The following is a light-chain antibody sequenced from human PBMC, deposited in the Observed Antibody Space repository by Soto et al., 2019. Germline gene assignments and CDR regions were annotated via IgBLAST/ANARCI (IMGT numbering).Light chain of an antibody. CDR1: QTISTY. J-gene: IGKJ3*01. Sequence: DIQMTQSPSSLSAVVGDRVTISCRASQTISTYLNWYQQRPGEAPKLLIFAASRLQSGVPSRFSGSGSGTLFTLTISSLEPEDFAVYYCQQRGNWPQTFGPGTKVDI. V-gene: IGKV1-39*01. CDR3: QQRGNWPQT. CDR2: AAS.